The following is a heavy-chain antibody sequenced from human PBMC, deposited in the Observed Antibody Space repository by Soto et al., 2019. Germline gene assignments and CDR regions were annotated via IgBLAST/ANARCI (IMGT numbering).Heavy chain of an antibody. CDR1: GYTFTSYG. CDR2: ISAYNGNT. D-gene: IGHD6-19*01. CDR3: ASKSSGWTEYYYYGMDV. J-gene: IGHJ6*02. Sequence: QVQLVQSGAEVKKPGASVKVSCKASGYTFTSYGISWVRQAPGQGLEWMGWISAYNGNTNYAQKLQGRVTMTTDTSTSTAYMERRRLRSDDTAVYYCASKSSGWTEYYYYGMDVWGQGTTVTVSS. V-gene: IGHV1-18*01.